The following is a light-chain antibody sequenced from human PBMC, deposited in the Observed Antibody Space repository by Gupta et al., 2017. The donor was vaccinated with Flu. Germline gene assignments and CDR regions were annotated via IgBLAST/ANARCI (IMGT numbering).Light chain of an antibody. J-gene: IGLJ1*01. Sequence: QSVLTQPTSVAGAPGQRVTIAFNGGRANIGAGYDVQWYQQLPGTAPKLLIYADNDRPSGVPDRFSGSKSDISASLAITGLQSGDEADYYCQSYDSSLSAYVFGTGTKVTVL. CDR2: ADN. V-gene: IGLV1-40*01. CDR1: RANIGAGYD. CDR3: QSYDSSLSAYV.